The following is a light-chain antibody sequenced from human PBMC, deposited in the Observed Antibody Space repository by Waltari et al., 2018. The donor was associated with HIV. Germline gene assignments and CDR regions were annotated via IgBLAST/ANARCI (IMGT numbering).Light chain of an antibody. J-gene: IGLJ2*01. CDR3: SSYAASNNLAV. CDR2: EVS. V-gene: IGLV2-8*01. Sequence: QSALTQPPSASGSPGQSVTISCTGTSSDVGLYNYVSWYQQHPGKAPNLMIYEVSKWPSGVPDRFSGSKSGNTASLTVSGLQAEDEADYYCSSYAASNNLAVFGGGTKLTVL. CDR1: SSDVGLYNY.